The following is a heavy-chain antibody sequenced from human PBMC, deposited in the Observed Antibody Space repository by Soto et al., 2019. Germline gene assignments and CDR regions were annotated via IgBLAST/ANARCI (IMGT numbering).Heavy chain of an antibody. CDR2: ISGSGGST. V-gene: IGHV3-23*01. J-gene: IGHJ6*02. D-gene: IGHD6-19*01. CDR1: GFTFSSYA. Sequence: VGSLRLSCAASGFTFSSYAMSWVRQAPGKGLEWVSAISGSGGSTYYADSVKGRFTISRDNSKNTLYLQMSSLRAEDTAVYYCAKDTGYDPAVAGTFYYYYGMDVWGQGTTVTVSS. CDR3: AKDTGYDPAVAGTFYYYYGMDV.